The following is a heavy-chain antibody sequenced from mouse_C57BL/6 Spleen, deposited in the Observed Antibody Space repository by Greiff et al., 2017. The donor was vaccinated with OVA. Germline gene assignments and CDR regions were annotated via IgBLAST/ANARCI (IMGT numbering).Heavy chain of an antibody. J-gene: IGHJ4*01. V-gene: IGHV14-4*01. D-gene: IGHD1-1*01. CDR2: IDPENGDT. Sequence: EVKVVESGAELVRPGASVKLSCTASGFNIKDDYMHWVKQRPEQGLEWIGWIDPENGDTEYASKFQGKATITADTSSNTAYLQLSSLTSEDTAVYYCTTGYYGSDYAMDYWGQGTSVTVSS. CDR3: TTGYYGSDYAMDY. CDR1: GFNIKDDY.